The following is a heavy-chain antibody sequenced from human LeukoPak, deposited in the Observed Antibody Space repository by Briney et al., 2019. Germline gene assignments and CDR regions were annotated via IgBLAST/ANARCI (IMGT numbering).Heavy chain of an antibody. J-gene: IGHJ4*02. CDR2: ISGSGGST. Sequence: PGGSLRLSCAASGFTFSSYAMSWVRQAPGKGLEWVSAISGSGGSTYYADSVKGRFTISRDNSKNTLYLQMNSLRAEDTAVYYCAMSLRVRGALFDYWGQGTLVTVSS. D-gene: IGHD3-10*01. CDR3: AMSLRVRGALFDY. V-gene: IGHV3-23*01. CDR1: GFTFSSYA.